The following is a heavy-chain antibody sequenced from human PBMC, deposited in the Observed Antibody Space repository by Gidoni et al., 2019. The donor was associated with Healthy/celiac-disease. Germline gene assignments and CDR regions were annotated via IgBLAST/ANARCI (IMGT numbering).Heavy chain of an antibody. V-gene: IGHV1-69*01. CDR1: GGTFSSYA. D-gene: IGHD2-2*01. Sequence: QVQLVQSGAEVKKPGSSVKVSCKASGGTFSSYALSWVRQAPGQGLEWMGGIIPIFGTANYAQKFQGRVTITADESTSTAYMELSSLRSEDTAVYYCARGGDIVVVPAAMPFPAWFDPWGQGTLVTVSS. CDR2: IIPIFGTA. J-gene: IGHJ5*02. CDR3: ARGGDIVVVPAAMPFPAWFDP.